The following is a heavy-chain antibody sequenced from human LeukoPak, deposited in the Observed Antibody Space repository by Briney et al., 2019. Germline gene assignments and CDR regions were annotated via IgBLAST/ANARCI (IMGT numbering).Heavy chain of an antibody. D-gene: IGHD3-10*01. V-gene: IGHV3-30-3*01. CDR3: AKLWFGELPPSFDY. CDR1: GFTFNNYP. Sequence: GGSLRPSCAASGFTFNNYPMHWVRQAPGQGLEWVAVIVSDGSNEGYADSVKGRFTMSRDNSKNTLYLQMNSLRAEDTAVYYCAKLWFGELPPSFDYWGQGTLVTVSS. CDR2: IVSDGSNE. J-gene: IGHJ4*02.